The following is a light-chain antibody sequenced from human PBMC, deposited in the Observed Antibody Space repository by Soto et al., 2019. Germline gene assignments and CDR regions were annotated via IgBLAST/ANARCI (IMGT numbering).Light chain of an antibody. CDR2: DAS. V-gene: IGKV3-11*01. CDR1: QSVSIK. CDR3: QQRSNWPPIT. Sequence: EIVMTQSPATLSVSPGERATLSCRASQSVSIKLAWYQQKPGQAPRLLIYDASNRATGTPARFSGSGSGTDFTLTISSLEPEDFAVYYCQQRSNWPPITFGQGTRLEIK. J-gene: IGKJ5*01.